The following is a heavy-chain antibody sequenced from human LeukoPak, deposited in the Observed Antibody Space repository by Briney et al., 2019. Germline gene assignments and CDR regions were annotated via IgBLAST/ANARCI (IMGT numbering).Heavy chain of an antibody. V-gene: IGHV4-34*01. J-gene: IGHJ4*02. D-gene: IGHD6-13*01. CDR1: GGSFSGYY. Sequence: SETLSLTCAVYGGSFSGYYWSWIRQPPGKGLEWIGEINHSGSTNYNPSLKSRVTISVDTPKNQFSLKLSSVTAADTAVYYCARRALRYSSSWYFDYWGQGTLVTVSS. CDR2: INHSGST. CDR3: ARRALRYSSSWYFDY.